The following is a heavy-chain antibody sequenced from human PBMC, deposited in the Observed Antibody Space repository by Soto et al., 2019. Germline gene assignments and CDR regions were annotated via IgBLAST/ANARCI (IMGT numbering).Heavy chain of an antibody. CDR3: ARGRGYSSSWSIYYFEF. CDR2: LRFDGINN. D-gene: IGHD6-13*01. CDR1: GFTFSSHG. Sequence: GGSLRLSCGASGFTFSSHGMHWVRQAPSKGLERVAVLRFDGINNYYADSVKGRFPISRENSKNTLYLQMNSLRAEDTAFYYCARGRGYSSSWSIYYFEFWGQGTQVTVSS. V-gene: IGHV3-33*01. J-gene: IGHJ4*02.